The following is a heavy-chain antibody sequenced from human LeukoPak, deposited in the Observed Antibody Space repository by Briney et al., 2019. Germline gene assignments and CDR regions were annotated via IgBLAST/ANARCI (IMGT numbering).Heavy chain of an antibody. CDR3: TGHHWGPRYFDS. CDR2: FSHSGKT. Sequence: SETLSLTCTVSGGSISSSTSNYWAWIRQPPGKGLEWIGSFSHSGKTYYNASLKSRVTLSVDTSKTQFSLKLTSVTAADTAVYYCTGHHWGPRYFDSWGQGTLVTVSS. D-gene: IGHD3-16*01. CDR1: GGSISSSTSNY. J-gene: IGHJ4*02. V-gene: IGHV4-39*01.